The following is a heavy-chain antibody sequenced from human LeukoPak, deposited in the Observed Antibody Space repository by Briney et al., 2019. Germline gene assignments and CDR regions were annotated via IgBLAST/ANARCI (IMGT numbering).Heavy chain of an antibody. CDR1: GFSFTDYW. J-gene: IGHJ4*02. CDR3: ASGMIEYDY. V-gene: IGHV3-7*01. D-gene: IGHD3-22*01. CDR2: IDQDGSEE. Sequence: PGGSLRLSCAASGFSFTDYWMTWVRQAPGKGLEWVASIDQDGSEEHYVDSVKGRFTISRDNAKNSLYLQMNSLRAEDTAVYYCASGMIEYDYWGQGTLVTVSS.